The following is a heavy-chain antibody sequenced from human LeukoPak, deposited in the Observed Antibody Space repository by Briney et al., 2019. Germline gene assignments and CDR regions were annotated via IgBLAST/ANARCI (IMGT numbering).Heavy chain of an antibody. J-gene: IGHJ4*02. CDR2: INPNSGGT. CDR1: GYTLTGYY. CDR3: ARDRGYSSSWYLDY. V-gene: IGHV1-2*02. D-gene: IGHD6-13*01. Sequence: GASVTVSCKTSGYTLTGYYIHWVRQAPGQGLEWMGWINPNSGGTNYAQKFQGRVTMTRDTSISTAYMELSRLRSDDTAVYYCARDRGYSSSWYLDYWGQGTLVTVSS.